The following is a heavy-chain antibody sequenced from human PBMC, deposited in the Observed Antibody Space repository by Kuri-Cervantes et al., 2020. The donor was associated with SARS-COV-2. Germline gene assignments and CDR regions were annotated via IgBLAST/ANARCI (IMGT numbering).Heavy chain of an antibody. V-gene: IGHV4-61*09. CDR1: GGSISSGRNY. CDR2: IYPSGST. D-gene: IGHD4-11*01. CDR3: ARLGGSVTTDEIDY. J-gene: IGHJ4*02. Sequence: SETLSLTCTVSGGSISSGRNYWSWIRQPAGKGLEWIGYIYPSGSTNYNPSLKSRVTISVDTSKNQISLKLSSVTAADTAVYYCARLGGSVTTDEIDYWGQGTLVTVSS.